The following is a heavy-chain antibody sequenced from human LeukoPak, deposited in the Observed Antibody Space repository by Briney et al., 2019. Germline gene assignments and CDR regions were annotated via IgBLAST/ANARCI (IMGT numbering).Heavy chain of an antibody. V-gene: IGHV3-30-3*01. D-gene: IGHD3-3*01. Sequence: PGGSLRLSCAPSGFTLISYTIHWARHAPGKGLEWVAVISFDGDNKYYADSVKGRFTISRDNSKNTLYLQMTSLRAEDTAVYYCARPYSGFFAAFDIWGQGTMVTVSS. CDR3: ARPYSGFFAAFDI. CDR1: GFTLISYT. CDR2: ISFDGDNK. J-gene: IGHJ3*02.